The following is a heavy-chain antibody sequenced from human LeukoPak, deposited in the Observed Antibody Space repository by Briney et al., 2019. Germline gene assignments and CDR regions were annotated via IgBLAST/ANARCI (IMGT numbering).Heavy chain of an antibody. J-gene: IGHJ4*02. V-gene: IGHV1-69*13. D-gene: IGHD6-13*01. Sequence: GASVKVSCKASGGTFSSYAISWVQQAPGQGLEWMGGITPIFGTANYAQKFQGRVTITADESTSTAYMELSSLRSEDTAVYYCARDEPLPYSSSWYVWGQGTLVTVSS. CDR1: GGTFSSYA. CDR2: ITPIFGTA. CDR3: ARDEPLPYSSSWYV.